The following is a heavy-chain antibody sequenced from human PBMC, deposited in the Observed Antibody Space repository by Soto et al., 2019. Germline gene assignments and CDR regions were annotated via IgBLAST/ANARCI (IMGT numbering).Heavy chain of an antibody. V-gene: IGHV3-23*01. Sequence: EVQLLESGGGLVQPGGSLRLSCAASGFTFNNYAMTWVRQAPGKGLEWVSAISGGGDTTSYADSVKGRFTVSRDGSKNPLYLQMGSLRAGDTALYYCAEGRGGSGSLTPRVDFWGQGTLVTVSS. CDR2: ISGGGDTT. CDR1: GFTFNNYA. J-gene: IGHJ4*02. D-gene: IGHD3-10*01. CDR3: AEGRGGSGSLTPRVDF.